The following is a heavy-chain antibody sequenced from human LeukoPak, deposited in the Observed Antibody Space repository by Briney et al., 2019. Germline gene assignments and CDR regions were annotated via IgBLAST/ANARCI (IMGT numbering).Heavy chain of an antibody. J-gene: IGHJ4*02. V-gene: IGHV4-39*01. D-gene: IGHD3/OR15-3a*01. CDR2: IYSSGST. CDR3: ARQTGSGLFILP. CDR1: GASVSGSPYY. Sequence: PSETLSLTCTVSGASVSGSPYYWGWIRQPPGKGLEWIGSIYSSGSTYYNASLQSRVTISIDTSKNQFSLRLTSVTAADTAVYYCARQTGSGLFILPGGQGTLVTVSS.